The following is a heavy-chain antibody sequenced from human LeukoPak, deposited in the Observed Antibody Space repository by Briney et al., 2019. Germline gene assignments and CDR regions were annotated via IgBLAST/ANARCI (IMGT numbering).Heavy chain of an antibody. CDR1: GFTFSSFT. J-gene: IGHJ3*02. D-gene: IGHD6-19*01. CDR2: ISSSRSTI. CDR3: ARSGWYAGGYDAFDI. Sequence: GGSLRLSCAASGFTFSSFTMNWVRQAPGKGLEWVSYISSSRSTIYYADSVKGRFTISRDNAKNSLYLQMNSLRAEDTAVCYCARSGWYAGGYDAFDIWGQGTMVTVSS. V-gene: IGHV3-48*01.